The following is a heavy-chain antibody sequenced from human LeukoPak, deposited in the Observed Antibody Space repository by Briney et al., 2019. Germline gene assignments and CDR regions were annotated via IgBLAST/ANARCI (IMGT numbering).Heavy chain of an antibody. D-gene: IGHD5-24*01. CDR3: ARDSRRDGYNCGY. Sequence: ASVKVSCKASGYTFTGYYIHWVRQAPGQGLEWMGWINPNSGGTDFAQKFQGRVTMTRDTSISTAYMELSRLRSDDTAVYYCARDSRRDGYNCGYWGQGTLVTVSS. J-gene: IGHJ4*02. V-gene: IGHV1-2*02. CDR2: INPNSGGT. CDR1: GYTFTGYY.